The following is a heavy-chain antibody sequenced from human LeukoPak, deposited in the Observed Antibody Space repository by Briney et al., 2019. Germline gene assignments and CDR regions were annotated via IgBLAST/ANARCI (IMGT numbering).Heavy chain of an antibody. CDR3: PRESDGSGYTFDC. CDR1: GFTFSDYA. CDR2: ISSNGGST. J-gene: IGHJ4*02. Sequence: PGGSLRLSCAASGFTFSDYAMHWVRQAPGKGLEYVSAISSNGGSTYYPNSVKGRFTIPRDNSKNTLYLQMGSLRTEDMAVYYCPRESDGSGYTFDCWGQGTLVTVSS. D-gene: IGHD3-22*01. V-gene: IGHV3-64*01.